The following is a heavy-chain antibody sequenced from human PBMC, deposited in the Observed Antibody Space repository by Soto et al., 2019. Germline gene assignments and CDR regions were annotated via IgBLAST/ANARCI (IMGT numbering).Heavy chain of an antibody. CDR1: GGSFSGHS. CDR2: INHSGRV. J-gene: IGHJ5*01. V-gene: IGHV4-34*01. D-gene: IGHD3-22*01. Sequence: SETLSLTCAVYGGSFSGHSWTWIRQSPGKGLEWIGDINHSGRVKYSPSLKSRVTISLDTSKNQFSLTLSAVTAADTAMYYCSTRAYDTNGYYRFDPWGQGTLVTVSS. CDR3: STRAYDTNGYYRFDP.